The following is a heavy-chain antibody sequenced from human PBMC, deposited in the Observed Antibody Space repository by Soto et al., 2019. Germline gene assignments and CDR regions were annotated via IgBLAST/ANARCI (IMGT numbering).Heavy chain of an antibody. CDR3: AKGHDDILTGYLR. J-gene: IGHJ4*02. CDR2: ISYDASNK. D-gene: IGHD3-9*01. Sequence: RGSLRLSCAASGFTFSNYGMHWVRQAPGKGLEWVAVISYDASNKYYAGSVKCRFTISRDNSKNTLYLQLNSLRAEDTAMYYWAKGHDDILTGYLRWGQGTLVTVSS. V-gene: IGHV3-30*18. CDR1: GFTFSNYG.